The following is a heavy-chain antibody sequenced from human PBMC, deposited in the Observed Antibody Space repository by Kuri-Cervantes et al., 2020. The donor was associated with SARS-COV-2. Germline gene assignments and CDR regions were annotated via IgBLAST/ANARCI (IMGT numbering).Heavy chain of an antibody. D-gene: IGHD6-19*01. CDR3: ASDGVSGSLSLDF. CDR2: IMPALGMP. CDR1: GGAFSSAI. V-gene: IGHV1-69*10. Sequence: SVKVSCKASGGAFSSAIISWLFQAPGQGLEWMGGIMPALGMPNYAQKFRGRVTLTADTSTTTAYLELSGLKTEDTALYYCASDGVSGSLSLDFWGQGTLVTVSS. J-gene: IGHJ4*02.